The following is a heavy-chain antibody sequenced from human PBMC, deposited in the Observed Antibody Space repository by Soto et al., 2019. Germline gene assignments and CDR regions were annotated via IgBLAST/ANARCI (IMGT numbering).Heavy chain of an antibody. D-gene: IGHD4-17*01. J-gene: IGHJ3*02. Sequence: GESLKISCKGSGYSFTNYWIGWVRQMPGKGLEWMGIIYPGDSDTRYSPSFQGQVTISAGKSISTAYLQWSSLKASDTAMYYCARLSNYGGNSDAFDIWGQGTMVTVSS. CDR3: ARLSNYGGNSDAFDI. CDR2: IYPGDSDT. V-gene: IGHV5-51*01. CDR1: GYSFTNYW.